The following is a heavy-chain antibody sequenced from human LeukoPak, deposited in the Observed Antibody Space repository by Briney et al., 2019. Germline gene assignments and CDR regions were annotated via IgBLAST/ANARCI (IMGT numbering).Heavy chain of an antibody. D-gene: IGHD5-24*01. CDR3: ARGRDGYNPTADY. J-gene: IGHJ4*02. CDR1: GCTFTNYG. Sequence: ASVKVSCKASGCTFTNYGISWVRQAPGQGLEWMGWISAYNGNTNYAQKVQDRVTMTTDTSTSTGYMELRSLRSDDTAVYYCARGRDGYNPTADYWGQGTLVTVSS. CDR2: ISAYNGNT. V-gene: IGHV1-18*01.